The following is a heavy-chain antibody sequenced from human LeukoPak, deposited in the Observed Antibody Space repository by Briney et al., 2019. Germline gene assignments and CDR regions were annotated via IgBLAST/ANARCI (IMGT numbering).Heavy chain of an antibody. D-gene: IGHD6-13*01. CDR3: ARGSAYSRIDY. V-gene: IGHV4-31*03. CDR2: IYYSGST. Sequence: SQTLSLTCTVSGGSISSGGYYWSWIRQHPGKGLEWIGYIYYSGSTYYNPSLKSRVTISVDTSKNQFSLKLSSVTAADTAVYYCARGSAYSRIDYWGQGTLVTVSS. J-gene: IGHJ4*02. CDR1: GGSISSGGYY.